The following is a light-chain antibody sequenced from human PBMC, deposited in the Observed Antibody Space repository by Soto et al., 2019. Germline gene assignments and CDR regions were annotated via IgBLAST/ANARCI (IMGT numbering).Light chain of an antibody. V-gene: IGKV1-39*01. J-gene: IGKJ1*01. CDR1: QSITTY. Sequence: DIQMTQSPSSLSASLGDRVTITCRASQSITTYLNWYQQTSGEAPKLLIYAAARLQTGVPSRSSGSGSGTDFTLTISSLQPEDFETYYCQQAYGAPPTFGQGTKVDIK. CDR3: QQAYGAPPT. CDR2: AAA.